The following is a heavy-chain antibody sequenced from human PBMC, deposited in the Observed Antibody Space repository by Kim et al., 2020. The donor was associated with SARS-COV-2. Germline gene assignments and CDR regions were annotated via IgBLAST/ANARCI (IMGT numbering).Heavy chain of an antibody. Sequence: PSLKSRVTISVDTSKNQFSLKLSSVTAADTAVYYCATSTLNYYDSSGYDHWGQGTLVTVSS. J-gene: IGHJ4*02. V-gene: IGHV4-34*01. D-gene: IGHD3-22*01. CDR3: ATSTLNYYDSSGYDH.